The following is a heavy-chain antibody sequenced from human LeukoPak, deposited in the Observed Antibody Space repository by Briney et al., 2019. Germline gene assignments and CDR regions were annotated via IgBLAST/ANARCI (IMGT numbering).Heavy chain of an antibody. D-gene: IGHD3-22*01. CDR2: IYSGGST. CDR3: AAHSSGVYYYYMDV. Sequence: PGGSLRLSCAASGFTVSSNYMSWVRQAPGKGLEWVSVIYSGGSTYYADSVKGRFTISRDNSKNTLYLQMNSLRAEDTAVYYCAAHSSGVYYYYMDVWGKGTTVTVSS. CDR1: GFTVSSNY. J-gene: IGHJ6*03. V-gene: IGHV3-53*01.